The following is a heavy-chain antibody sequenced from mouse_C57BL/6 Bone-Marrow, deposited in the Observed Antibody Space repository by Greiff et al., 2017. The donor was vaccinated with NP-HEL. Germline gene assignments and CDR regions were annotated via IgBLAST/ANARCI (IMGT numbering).Heavy chain of an antibody. V-gene: IGHV1-26*01. CDR1: GYTFTDYY. J-gene: IGHJ2*01. Sequence: DVKLVESGPELVKPGASVKISCKASGYTFTDYYMNWVKQSHGKSLEWIGDINPNNGGTSYNQKFKGKATLTVDKSSSTAYMELRSLTSEDSAVYYCAREGYGSDYWGQGTTLTVSS. CDR2: INPNNGGT. CDR3: AREGYGSDY. D-gene: IGHD1-1*02.